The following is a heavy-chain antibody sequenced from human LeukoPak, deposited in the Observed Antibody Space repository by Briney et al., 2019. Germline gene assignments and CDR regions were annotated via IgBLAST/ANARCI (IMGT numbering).Heavy chain of an antibody. CDR3: AKDFYYGSGSYQFDY. CDR1: GFTFSGYA. J-gene: IGHJ4*02. Sequence: GGSLRLSCAASGFTFSGYAMSWVRQAPGKGLEWVSAISGSGGSTYYADSVKGRFTISRDNSKNTLYLQMNSLRAEDTAVYYCAKDFYYGSGSYQFDYWGQGTLVTVSS. D-gene: IGHD3-10*01. V-gene: IGHV3-23*01. CDR2: ISGSGGST.